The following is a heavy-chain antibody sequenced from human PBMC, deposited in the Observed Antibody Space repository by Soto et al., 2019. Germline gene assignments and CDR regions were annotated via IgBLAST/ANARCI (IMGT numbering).Heavy chain of an antibody. J-gene: IGHJ4*02. CDR3: AREGVTAISREGYFDY. CDR2: IYYSGST. Sequence: SDTLSLTCPVSGGSISSGGYYWRWIRQHPGKGLEWIGYIYYSGSTYYNPSLKSRVTISVDTSKNQFSLKLSSVTAADTAVYYCAREGVTAISREGYFDYWGQGTLVTVSS. D-gene: IGHD2-21*02. V-gene: IGHV4-31*03. CDR1: GGSISSGGYY.